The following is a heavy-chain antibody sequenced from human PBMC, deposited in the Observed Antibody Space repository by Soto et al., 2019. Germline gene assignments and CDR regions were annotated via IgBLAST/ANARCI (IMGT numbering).Heavy chain of an antibody. V-gene: IGHV6-1*01. CDR2: TYYRSKWYN. J-gene: IGHJ6*02. CDR1: GDSVSSNSAA. Sequence: SQTLSLTCAISGDSVSSNSAAWNWIRQSPSRGLEWLGRTYYRSKWYNDYAVSVKSRITINPDTSKNQFSLQLNSVTPEDTAVYYCARVYSSSSRGGYGDMDVWGQGTTVTVSS. D-gene: IGHD6-6*01. CDR3: ARVYSSSSRGGYGDMDV.